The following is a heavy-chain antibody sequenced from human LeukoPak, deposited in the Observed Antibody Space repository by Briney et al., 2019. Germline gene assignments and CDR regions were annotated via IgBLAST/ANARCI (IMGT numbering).Heavy chain of an antibody. V-gene: IGHV3-48*03. CDR2: ISSSGSTI. CDR1: GFTFSSYE. D-gene: IGHD3-10*01. J-gene: IGHJ4*02. CDR3: AKPIGELLGKALYLFDY. Sequence: HPGGSLRLSCAASGFTFSSYEMNWVRQAPGKGLEWVSYISSSGSTIYYADSVKGRFTISRDNSKNTLYLQMNSLRAEDTAVYYCAKPIGELLGKALYLFDYWGQGTLVTVSS.